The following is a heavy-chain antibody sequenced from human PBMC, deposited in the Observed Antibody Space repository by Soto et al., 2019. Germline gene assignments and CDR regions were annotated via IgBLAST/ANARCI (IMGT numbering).Heavy chain of an antibody. CDR2: ISYDGSNK. Sequence: VQLVESGGGVVQPGRSLRLSCAASGFTFSTYAMHWVRQAPGKGLEWVAVISYDGSNKYYADSVKGRFTISRDNSKNTLYLQMNSLRAEDTAVYYCARETVTTMYYYYYGMDVWGQGTTVTVSS. D-gene: IGHD4-17*01. J-gene: IGHJ6*02. CDR3: ARETVTTMYYYYYGMDV. CDR1: GFTFSTYA. V-gene: IGHV3-30-3*01.